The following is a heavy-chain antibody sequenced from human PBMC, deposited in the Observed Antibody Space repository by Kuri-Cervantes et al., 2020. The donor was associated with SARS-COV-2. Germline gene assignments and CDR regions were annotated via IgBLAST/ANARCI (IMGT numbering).Heavy chain of an antibody. J-gene: IGHJ4*02. D-gene: IGHD5-12*01. Sequence: SVKVSCKASGGTFSSYTISWVRQAPGQGLEWMGRIIPILGIANYAQKFQGRVTITADKSTSTAYMELSSLRSEDTAVYYCARASSGYDLDIDYWGQGTPVTVSS. CDR2: IIPILGIA. CDR1: GGTFSSYT. V-gene: IGHV1-69*02. CDR3: ARASSGYDLDIDY.